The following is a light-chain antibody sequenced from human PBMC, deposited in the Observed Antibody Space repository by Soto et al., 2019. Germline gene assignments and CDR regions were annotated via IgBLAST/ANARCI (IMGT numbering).Light chain of an antibody. CDR1: QSVSST. Sequence: EIVLIQYPATLSSSPGERATLSCRASQSVSSTLTWYQQHPDQAPRLLIYGASNRARGIPDRFRGSGSGTDFTLTIRSRWTQDCAVYYCHQRSNWLVTFGPGTRPEMK. V-gene: IGKV3-11*01. CDR2: GAS. J-gene: IGKJ5*01. CDR3: HQRSNWLVT.